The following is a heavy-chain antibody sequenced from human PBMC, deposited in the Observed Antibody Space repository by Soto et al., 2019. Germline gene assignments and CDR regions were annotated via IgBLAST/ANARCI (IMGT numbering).Heavy chain of an antibody. Sequence: EVHLLESGGGLVQPGGSLGLSCAASGFTLSNYGMNWVRQAPGKGLEWVTGISGSDGSTYYADSVKGRCTISRDRSKNTLYLQMNTLRAEDTAVYYWAKDKYHDWGQGTLGTVSS. J-gene: IGHJ4*02. CDR2: ISGSDGST. CDR1: GFTLSNYG. V-gene: IGHV3-23*01. D-gene: IGHD3-16*01. CDR3: AKDKYHD.